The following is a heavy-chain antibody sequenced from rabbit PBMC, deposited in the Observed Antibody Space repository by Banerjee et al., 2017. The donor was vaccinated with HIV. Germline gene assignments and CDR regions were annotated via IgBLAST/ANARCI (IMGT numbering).Heavy chain of an antibody. J-gene: IGHJ4*01. CDR2: IDPVLGNT. CDR3: ARDLAGVIGWNFKL. CDR1: GFDFSNYY. Sequence: QLKETGGGLVQPGGSLTLSCKASGFDFSNYYMSWVRQAPGKGLEWIGYIDPVLGNTYYASWVNGRFTISSHNAQNTLYLQLNSLTAADTATYFCARDLAGVIGWNFKLWGQGTLVTVS. D-gene: IGHD4-1*01. V-gene: IGHV1S7*01.